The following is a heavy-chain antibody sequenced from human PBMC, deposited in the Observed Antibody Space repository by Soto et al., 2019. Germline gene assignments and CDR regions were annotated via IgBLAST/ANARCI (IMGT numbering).Heavy chain of an antibody. J-gene: IGHJ3*02. CDR2: ISAYNGNT. D-gene: IGHD6-19*01. CDR1: GYTFTSYG. Sequence: ASVKVSCKASGYTFTSYGISWVRQAPGQGLEWKGWISAYNGNTNYAQKLQGRVTMTTDTSTSTAYMELRSLRSDDTAVYYCARSSSGPPPDAFDIWGQGTMVTVSS. V-gene: IGHV1-18*01. CDR3: ARSSSGPPPDAFDI.